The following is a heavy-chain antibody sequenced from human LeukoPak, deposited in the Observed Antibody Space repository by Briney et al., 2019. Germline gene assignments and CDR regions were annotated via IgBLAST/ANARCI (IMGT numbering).Heavy chain of an antibody. Sequence: PSETLSLTCTVSGGSISSYYWNWIRQPAGKGLEWIGRIFTSGTTNYNPSLKSRVTMTVDTSKNQFSLRLSSVTAADTAVYYCAQGTPGSSNWYWGQGTLATVSS. CDR3: AQGTPGSSNWY. CDR2: IFTSGTT. D-gene: IGHD6-13*01. V-gene: IGHV4-4*07. CDR1: GGSISSYY. J-gene: IGHJ4*02.